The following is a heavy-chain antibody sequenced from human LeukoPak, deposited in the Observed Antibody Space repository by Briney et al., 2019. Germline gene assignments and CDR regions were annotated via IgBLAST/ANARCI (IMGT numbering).Heavy chain of an antibody. J-gene: IGHJ4*02. V-gene: IGHV3-7*03. D-gene: IGHD3-22*01. Sequence: GGSLRLSCAASGFTFSRYWMSWVRQVPRRGLEWVANIKQDGGEIYYVDSVKGRFTISRDNAKSSLYLQMNSLRAGDTAVYYCARDKGDYDTSGSLFVFGGQGTPVTVSS. CDR2: IKQDGGEI. CDR3: ARDKGDYDTSGSLFVF. CDR1: GFTFSRYW.